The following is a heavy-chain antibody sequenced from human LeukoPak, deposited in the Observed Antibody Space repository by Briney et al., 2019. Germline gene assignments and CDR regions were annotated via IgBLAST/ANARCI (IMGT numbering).Heavy chain of an antibody. V-gene: IGHV4-61*01. J-gene: IGHJ4*02. CDR1: GGSVSSGSYY. Sequence: SETLSLTCTVSGGSVSSGSYYWSWIRQPPGKGLEWIGYIYYSGSTNYNPSLKSRVTISVDTSKNQFSLQLNSVTPEDTAVYYCAREVEMATAYFDYWGQGTLVTVSS. CDR3: AREVEMATAYFDY. D-gene: IGHD5-24*01. CDR2: IYYSGST.